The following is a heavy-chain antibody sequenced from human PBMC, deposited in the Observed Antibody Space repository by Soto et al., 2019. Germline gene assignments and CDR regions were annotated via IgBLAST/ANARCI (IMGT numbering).Heavy chain of an antibody. CDR1: GYTFTSYD. J-gene: IGHJ4*02. Sequence: QVPLVQSGAEVKKPGASVKVSCKASGYTFTSYDINWVRQATGQGLEWMGWMNPNSGNTGYAQKFQGRVTMTRNTSISTAYMELSSLRSEDTAVYYCARATKKITIFGVVTKIYYFDYWGQGTLVTVSS. V-gene: IGHV1-8*01. CDR3: ARATKKITIFGVVTKIYYFDY. CDR2: MNPNSGNT. D-gene: IGHD3-3*01.